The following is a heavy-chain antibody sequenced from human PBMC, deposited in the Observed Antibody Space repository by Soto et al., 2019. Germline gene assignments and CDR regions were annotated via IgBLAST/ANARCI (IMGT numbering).Heavy chain of an antibody. Sequence: SETLSLTCTVSGGPVRDAYSYWTWIRQPPGRGLEWMGYLSYTGSTYYNPSLRNRASISVDESSNHLSLRLSSVTAADTAVYYCARELEGGVFDIWGRGTLVTVSS. J-gene: IGHJ3*02. CDR1: GGPVRDAYSY. CDR3: ARELEGGVFDI. CDR2: LSYTGST. D-gene: IGHD2-8*02. V-gene: IGHV4-30-4*01.